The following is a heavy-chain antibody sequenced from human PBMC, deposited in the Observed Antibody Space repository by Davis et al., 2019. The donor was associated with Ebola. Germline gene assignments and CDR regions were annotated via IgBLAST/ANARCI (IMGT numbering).Heavy chain of an antibody. CDR1: GFTFSIYA. CDR2: ISGRGDTT. CDR3: AFPRGKIAYYYYMDV. V-gene: IGHV3-23*01. D-gene: IGHD2/OR15-2a*01. Sequence: GESLKISCGGTGFTFSIYAMSWVRQAPGKGLEWVSAISGRGDTTYYADSVRGRFTISRDNSKKTLYLQMNSLGAEDTAVYYCAFPRGKIAYYYYMDVWGKGTTVTVSS. J-gene: IGHJ6*03.